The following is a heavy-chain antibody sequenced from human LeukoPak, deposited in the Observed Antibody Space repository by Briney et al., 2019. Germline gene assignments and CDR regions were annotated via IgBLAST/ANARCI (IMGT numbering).Heavy chain of an antibody. CDR1: GYTFTNNA. V-gene: IGHV7-4-1*02. D-gene: IGHD5-18*01. CDR2: INANTGNP. CDR3: GRDPRLGIRGYTYGYIDH. J-gene: IGHJ4*02. Sequence: ASVKVSCKTSGYTFTNNARNWVRQAPGQGLEWMGWINANTGNPTYAQGFFTGRYVFSLDTSASTAYLQINGLKADDTAVYYCGRDPRLGIRGYTYGYIDHWGQGTLLTVAS.